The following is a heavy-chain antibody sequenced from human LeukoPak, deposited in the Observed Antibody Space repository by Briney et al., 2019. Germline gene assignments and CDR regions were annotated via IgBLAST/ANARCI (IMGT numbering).Heavy chain of an antibody. J-gene: IGHJ6*02. CDR3: AKDRSYYYYGMDV. V-gene: IGHV3-9*01. Sequence: PGGSLRLSCAASRFTFDDYAMHWVRQAPGKGLEWVSDISWNSGSRGYADSVKGRFTISRDNAKNSLYLQMNSLRAEDTALYYCAKDRSYYYYGMDVWGQGTTVTVSS. CDR2: ISWNSGSR. CDR1: RFTFDDYA.